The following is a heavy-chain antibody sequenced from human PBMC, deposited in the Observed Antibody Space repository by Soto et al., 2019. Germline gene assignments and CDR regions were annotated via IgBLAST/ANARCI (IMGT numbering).Heavy chain of an antibody. V-gene: IGHV3-33*01. CDR2: IWYDGSNK. J-gene: IGHJ4*02. CDR1: GFTFSSYG. Sequence: GSLRLSCAASGFTFSSYGMHWVRQAPGKGLEWVAVIWYDGSNKYYADSVKGRFTISRDNSKNTLYLQMNSLRAEDTAVYYCGRDRYYYDKTQTPDYWGQGTLVTVSS. CDR3: GRDRYYYDKTQTPDY. D-gene: IGHD3-22*01.